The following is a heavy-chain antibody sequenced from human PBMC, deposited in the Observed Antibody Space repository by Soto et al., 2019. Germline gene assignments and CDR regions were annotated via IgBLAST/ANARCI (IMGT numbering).Heavy chain of an antibody. CDR3: ATSGVVVPAAMRGLDY. D-gene: IGHD2-2*01. J-gene: IGHJ4*02. CDR2: IIPILGIA. CDR1: GGTFSSYT. Sequence: QVQLVQSGAEVKKPGSSVKVSCKASGGTFSSYTISWVRQAPGQGLEWMGRIIPILGIANYVQKFQGRVTITADKSTSTAYMELSSLRSEDTAVYYCATSGVVVPAAMRGLDYWGQGTLVTVSS. V-gene: IGHV1-69*02.